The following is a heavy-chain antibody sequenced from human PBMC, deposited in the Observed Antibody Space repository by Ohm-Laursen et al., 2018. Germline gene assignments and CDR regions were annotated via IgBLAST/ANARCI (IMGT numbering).Heavy chain of an antibody. CDR1: GFTFSDYY. V-gene: IGHV3-11*01. CDR2: ISSSGSTI. Sequence: GSLRLSCAASGFTFSDYYMSWIRQAPGKGLEWVSYISSSGSTIDYADSVKGRLTISRDNAKHSLYLQMNSLRAEDTAVYYCAREPHYDSSGYYPGFDYWGQGTLVTVSS. CDR3: AREPHYDSSGYYPGFDY. D-gene: IGHD3-22*01. J-gene: IGHJ4*02.